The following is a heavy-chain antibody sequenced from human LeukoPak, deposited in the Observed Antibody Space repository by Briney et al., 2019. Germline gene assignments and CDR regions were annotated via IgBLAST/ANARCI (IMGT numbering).Heavy chain of an antibody. CDR2: ISGSGDNT. CDR1: GFTFSSYA. D-gene: IGHD3-22*01. V-gene: IGHV3-23*01. CDR3: AKGSYYDSSGSFYFDY. Sequence: GGSLRLSCAASGFTFSSYAMSWVRQAPGKGLEWVSGISGSGDNTYYADSVKGRFTISRDNPKTTLYVQVNSLGTEDTAAYYCAKGSYYDSSGSFYFDYWGRGTLVTVSS. J-gene: IGHJ4*02.